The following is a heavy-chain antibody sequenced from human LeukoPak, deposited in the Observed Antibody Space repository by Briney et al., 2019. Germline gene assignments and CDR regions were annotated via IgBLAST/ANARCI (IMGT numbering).Heavy chain of an antibody. D-gene: IGHD6-19*01. CDR1: GFTFSSYG. CDR2: IRSKANTYAT. Sequence: GGSLRLSCAASGFTFSSYGMHWVRQAPGKGLEWVGRIRSKANTYATTYAASVKGRFTISRDDSKNTAYLQMNSLKTEDTAVYYRQSVGLTVAGDAFDIWGQGTLVTVSS. V-gene: IGHV3-73*01. J-gene: IGHJ3*02. CDR3: QSVGLTVAGDAFDI.